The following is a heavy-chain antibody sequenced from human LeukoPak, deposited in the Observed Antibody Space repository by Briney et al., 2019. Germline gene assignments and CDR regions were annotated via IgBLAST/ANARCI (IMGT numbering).Heavy chain of an antibody. CDR3: ARVLPTDDFWSGYYLGGLVADAFDI. CDR1: GGTFSSYA. CDR2: IIPIFGTA. D-gene: IGHD3-3*01. J-gene: IGHJ3*02. Sequence: SVKVSCKASGGTFSSYAISWVRQAPGQALEWMGGIIPIFGTANYAQKFQGRVTITTDESTSTAYMELSSLRSEDTAVYYCARVLPTDDFWSGYYLGGLVADAFDIWGQGTMVTVSS. V-gene: IGHV1-69*05.